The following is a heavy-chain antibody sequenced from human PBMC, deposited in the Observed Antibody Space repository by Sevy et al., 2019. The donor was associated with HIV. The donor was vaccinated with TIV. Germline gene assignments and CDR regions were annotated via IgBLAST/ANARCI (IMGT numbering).Heavy chain of an antibody. V-gene: IGHV6-1*01. CDR2: TYYRSKWYN. Sequence: SQTLSLTCAISGDSVSSNSAAWNWIRQSPSRGLEWLGRTYYRSKWYNDYAVSVKSRITINPDTSKNQFSLQLNSVTPGDTAVYYWARAGYYGSWTRLYYFDYWGQGTLVTVSS. CDR3: ARAGYYGSWTRLYYFDY. J-gene: IGHJ4*02. D-gene: IGHD3-10*01. CDR1: GDSVSSNSAA.